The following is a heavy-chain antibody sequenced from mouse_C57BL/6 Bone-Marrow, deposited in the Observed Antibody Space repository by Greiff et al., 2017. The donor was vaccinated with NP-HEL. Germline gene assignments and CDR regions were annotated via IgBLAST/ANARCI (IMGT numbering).Heavy chain of an antibody. Sequence: VQLQQSGPGLVRPSQSLSITCTVSGFSLTSYGVHWVRQSPGQGLEWLGVIWIGGGTDYHAAFMSRLSITKDNSKSQFLFKKNSLQADDTAIYYCVTYPGYWDFDVWGTGTTVTVSS. CDR3: VTYPGYWDFDV. CDR1: GFSLTSYG. CDR2: IWIGGGT. D-gene: IGHD5-1*01. V-gene: IGHV2-5*01. J-gene: IGHJ1*03.